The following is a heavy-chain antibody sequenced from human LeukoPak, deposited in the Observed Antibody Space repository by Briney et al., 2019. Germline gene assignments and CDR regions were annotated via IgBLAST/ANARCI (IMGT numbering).Heavy chain of an antibody. Sequence: GGALRLSCAVSGFTFSDNWMSWVRQAPGKGLEWVANIKEDGSEKNYVDSVKGRFTISRDNAKNSLYLQMNSLRAEDTAVYYCARYFRADSGNYYRSFDYWGQGTLVTVSS. J-gene: IGHJ4*02. CDR2: IKEDGSEK. D-gene: IGHD1-26*01. V-gene: IGHV3-7*05. CDR1: GFTFSDNW. CDR3: ARYFRADSGNYYRSFDY.